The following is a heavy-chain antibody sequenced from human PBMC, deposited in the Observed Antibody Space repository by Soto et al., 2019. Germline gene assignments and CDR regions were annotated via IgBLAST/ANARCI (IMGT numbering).Heavy chain of an antibody. V-gene: IGHV4-30-4*01. CDR3: ARRGIGSGYLDAFDI. J-gene: IGHJ3*02. Sequence: PSETLSLTCTVSGGSISSGDYYWSWIRQPPGKGLEWIGYIYYSGSTYYNPSLKSRVTISVDTSKNQFSLKLSSVTAADTAVYYCARRGIGSGYLDAFDIWGQGTMVTV. CDR1: GGSISSGDYY. CDR2: IYYSGST. D-gene: IGHD3-22*01.